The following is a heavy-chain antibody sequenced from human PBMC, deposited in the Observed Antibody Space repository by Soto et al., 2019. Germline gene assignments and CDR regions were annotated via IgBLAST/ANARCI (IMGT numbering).Heavy chain of an antibody. D-gene: IGHD3-10*01. CDR3: ARVPYGSGSYPSEY. Sequence: ASVKVSCKVSGYTLTELSMHWVRQAPGKGLEWMGGFDPEDGETIYAQKFQGRVTMTGDTSTDTAYMELSSLRSEDTAVYYCARVPYGSGSYPSEYWGQGTLVTVSS. V-gene: IGHV1-24*01. CDR2: FDPEDGET. CDR1: GYTLTELS. J-gene: IGHJ4*02.